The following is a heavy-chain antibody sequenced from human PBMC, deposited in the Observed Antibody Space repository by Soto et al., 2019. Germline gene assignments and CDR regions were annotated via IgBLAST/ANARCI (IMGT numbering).Heavy chain of an antibody. J-gene: IGHJ4*02. Sequence: PGGSLRLSCAASGFTFSSYGMHWVRQAPGKGLEWVAVISYDGSNKYYADSVKGRFTISRDNSKNTLYLQMNSLRAEDTAVYYCAKDQGKYSSSWSEVGYWGQGTLVTVSS. D-gene: IGHD6-13*01. CDR3: AKDQGKYSSSWSEVGY. CDR2: ISYDGSNK. CDR1: GFTFSSYG. V-gene: IGHV3-30*18.